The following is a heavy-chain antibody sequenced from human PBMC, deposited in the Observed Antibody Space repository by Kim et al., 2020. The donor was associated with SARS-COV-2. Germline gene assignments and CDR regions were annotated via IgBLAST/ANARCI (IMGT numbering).Heavy chain of an antibody. CDR2: IWYDGSNK. V-gene: IGHV3-33*01. CDR1: GFTFNNFG. CDR3: ASAKGSYGDYGGNSFDY. Sequence: GGSLRLSCAASGFTFNNFGMHWVRQAPGKGLEWVAVIWYDGSNKYYADSVKGRFTISRDNSKNTLYLQMNSLRAEDTAAYYCASAKGSYGDYGGNSFDYWGQGTLVTVSS. D-gene: IGHD4-17*01. J-gene: IGHJ4*02.